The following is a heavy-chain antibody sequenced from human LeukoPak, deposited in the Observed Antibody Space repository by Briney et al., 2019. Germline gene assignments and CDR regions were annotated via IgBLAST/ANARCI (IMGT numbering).Heavy chain of an antibody. CDR2: IIPILGIA. Sequence: SVKVSCKASGGTFSSYTISWVRQAPGQGLEWMGRIIPILGIANYAQKFQGRVTITADKSTSTAYIELSSLRSEDTAVYYCARDLNGGTDAFDIWGQGTMVTVSS. D-gene: IGHD4-23*01. CDR1: GGTFSSYT. V-gene: IGHV1-69*04. J-gene: IGHJ3*02. CDR3: ARDLNGGTDAFDI.